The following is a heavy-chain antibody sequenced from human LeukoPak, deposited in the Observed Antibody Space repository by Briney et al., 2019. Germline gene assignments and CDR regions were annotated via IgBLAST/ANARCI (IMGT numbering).Heavy chain of an antibody. CDR1: GCSLRTGGGG. V-gene: IGHV2-5*02. CDR2: SYWDDDK. CDR3: AHTGGAFDI. J-gene: IGHJ3*02. D-gene: IGHD1-14*01. Sequence: QSGPTLVKPTQTLTLTCTFSGCSLRTGGGGVGWIRQPPGKALEWLSLSYWDDDKRYSPSLKSRLTITKDTSKNQVVLTMTNMDPVDTATYYCAHTGGAFDIWGQGTMVTVSS.